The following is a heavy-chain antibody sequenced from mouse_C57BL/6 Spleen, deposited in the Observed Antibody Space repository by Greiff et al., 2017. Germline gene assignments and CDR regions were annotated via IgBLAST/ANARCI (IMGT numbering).Heavy chain of an antibody. J-gene: IGHJ3*01. CDR2: IDPEDGET. CDR1: GFNIKDYY. V-gene: IGHV14-2*01. D-gene: IGHD2-3*01. CDR3: ARIYDGYYAWFAY. Sequence: EVQLQQSGAELVKPGASVKLSCTASGFNIKDYYMHWVKQRTEQGLEWIGRIDPEDGETKYAPKFQGKATITADTSSNTAYLQLSSLTSEDTAVYYCARIYDGYYAWFAYWGQGTLGTVSA.